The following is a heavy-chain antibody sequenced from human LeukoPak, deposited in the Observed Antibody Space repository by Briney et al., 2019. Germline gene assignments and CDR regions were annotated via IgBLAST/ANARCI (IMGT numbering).Heavy chain of an antibody. J-gene: IGHJ4*02. CDR1: GFTFSNYG. V-gene: IGHV3-30*02. CDR2: IRYDGSNK. D-gene: IGHD5-18*01. CDR3: AKDFRVAMAPAYFDY. Sequence: RSGGSLRLSCVASGFTFSNYGMHWVRQAPGKGLEWVAFIRYDGSNKYYADSVKGRFTISRDNSKTTLYLQMNSLRAEDTAVYYCAKDFRVAMAPAYFDYWGQGTLVTVSS.